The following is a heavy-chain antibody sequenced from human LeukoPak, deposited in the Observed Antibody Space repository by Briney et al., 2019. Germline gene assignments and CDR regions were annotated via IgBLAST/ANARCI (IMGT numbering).Heavy chain of an antibody. CDR2: IYYSGST. Sequence: SETLSLTCTVSGGSISISSYYWGWIRQPPGKGLEWIGSIYYSGSTCYNAALKRRVPLSVDTSNPQFPLKLRSVPAADTAVYYCARLTASFTTVTARNPTDYWGQGTLVTVSS. J-gene: IGHJ4*02. CDR1: GGSISISSYY. D-gene: IGHD4-17*01. CDR3: ARLTASFTTVTARNPTDY. V-gene: IGHV4-39*01.